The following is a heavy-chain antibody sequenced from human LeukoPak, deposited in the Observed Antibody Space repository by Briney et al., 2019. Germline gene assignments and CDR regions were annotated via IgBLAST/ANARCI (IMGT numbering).Heavy chain of an antibody. CDR3: ASHKLYYYDSSGYPGAFDI. Sequence: QPGGSLRLSCAASGFTFSSYSMNWVRQAPGKGLEWVSYISSSSSTIYYADSVKGRFTISRDNAKNSLYLQVNSLRAEDTAVYYCASHKLYYYDSSGYPGAFDIWGQGTMVTVSS. D-gene: IGHD3-22*01. J-gene: IGHJ3*02. V-gene: IGHV3-48*04. CDR1: GFTFSSYS. CDR2: ISSSSSTI.